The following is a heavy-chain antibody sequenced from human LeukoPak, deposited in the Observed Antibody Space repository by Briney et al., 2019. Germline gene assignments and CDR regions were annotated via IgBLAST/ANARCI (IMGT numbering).Heavy chain of an antibody. D-gene: IGHD2-21*01. CDR2: IKQDGSEK. Sequence: GGSLRLSCAASGFTFSSYWMSWVRQAPGKGLEWVANIKQDGSEKYYVDSVKGRFTISRDNAKNSLYLQMNSLRAEDTAVYYCARKGSYRDVGYYFDYWGQGTLVTVSS. CDR3: ARKGSYRDVGYYFDY. V-gene: IGHV3-7*01. CDR1: GFTFSSYW. J-gene: IGHJ4*02.